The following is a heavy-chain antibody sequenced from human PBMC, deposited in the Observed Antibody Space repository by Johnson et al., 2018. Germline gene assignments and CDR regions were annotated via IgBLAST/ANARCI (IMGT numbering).Heavy chain of an antibody. J-gene: IGHJ6*02. CDR1: GFTFSSYG. Sequence: QVQLVQSGGGVVQPGRSLRLSCAASGFTFSSYGMHWVRQAPGKGLEWVAVIWYDGSIKYYADSVKGRFTISRDNSKNTLYLQMNSRRAEDTAVYYCAKNRSGWTYYYYYGLDGWGQGTTVTVSS. D-gene: IGHD2-15*01. CDR2: IWYDGSIK. V-gene: IGHV3-30*18. CDR3: AKNRSGWTYYYYYGLDG.